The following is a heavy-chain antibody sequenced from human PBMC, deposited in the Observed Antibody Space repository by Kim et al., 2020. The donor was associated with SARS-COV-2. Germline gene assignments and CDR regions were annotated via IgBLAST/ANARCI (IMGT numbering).Heavy chain of an antibody. D-gene: IGHD3-9*01. CDR1: GFTFSSYG. CDR2: ISYDGSNK. J-gene: IGHJ3*02. V-gene: IGHV3-30*18. CDR3: AKFALPDWRDAFDI. Sequence: GGSLRLSCAASGFTFSSYGMHWVRQAPGKGLEWVAVISYDGSNKYYADSVKGRFTISRDNSKNTLYLQMNSLRAEDTAVYYCAKFALPDWRDAFDIWGQGTMVTVSS.